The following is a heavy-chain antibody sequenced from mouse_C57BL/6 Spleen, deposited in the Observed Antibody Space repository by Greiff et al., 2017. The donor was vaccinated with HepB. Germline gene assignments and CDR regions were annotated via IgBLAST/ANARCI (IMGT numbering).Heavy chain of an antibody. Sequence: EVQLQQSGPELVKPGASVKISCKASGYSFTGYYINWVKQSPEKSLEWIGEINPSTGGTTYNQKFKAKATLTVDKSSSTAYMQLKSLTSEDSAVYYCASYYYGSSYGWFAYWGQGTLVTVSA. CDR1: GYSFTGYY. D-gene: IGHD1-1*01. CDR2: INPSTGGT. J-gene: IGHJ3*01. V-gene: IGHV1-42*01. CDR3: ASYYYGSSYGWFAY.